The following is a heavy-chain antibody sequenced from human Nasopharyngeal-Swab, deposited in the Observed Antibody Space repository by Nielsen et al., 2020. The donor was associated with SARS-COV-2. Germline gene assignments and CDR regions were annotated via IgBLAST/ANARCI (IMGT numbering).Heavy chain of an antibody. Sequence: SETLSLTCTVSGGSISSSSYYWGWIRQPPGKGLEWIGSIYYSGSTNYNPSLKSRVTISVDTSKNQFSLKLSSVTAADTAVYYCARGLRFLEWLFDYWGQGTLVTVSS. D-gene: IGHD3-3*01. CDR3: ARGLRFLEWLFDY. CDR1: GGSISSSSYY. CDR2: IYYSGST. V-gene: IGHV4-39*07. J-gene: IGHJ4*02.